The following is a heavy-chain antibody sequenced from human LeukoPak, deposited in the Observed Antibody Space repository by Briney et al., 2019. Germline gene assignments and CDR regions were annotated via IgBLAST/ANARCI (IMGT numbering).Heavy chain of an antibody. CDR3: VRVPLHPTISHFDL. CDR2: LSYDGSNK. J-gene: IGHJ4*02. Sequence: GGSLRLSCAASGFTFRSYGMHGVRRAPGKGLEGGKVLSYDGSNKYYADPAKGRFTLSRHNSKNTLYLQMNSLSSEDTAVYYCVRVPLHPTISHFDLWGQGTLVTVSS. D-gene: IGHD1-14*01. V-gene: IGHV3-30*03. CDR1: GFTFRSYG.